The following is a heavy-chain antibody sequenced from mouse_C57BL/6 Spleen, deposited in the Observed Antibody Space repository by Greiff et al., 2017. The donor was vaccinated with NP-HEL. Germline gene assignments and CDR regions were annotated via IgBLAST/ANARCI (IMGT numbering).Heavy chain of an antibody. CDR1: GYTFTDYN. Sequence: GRRQKEGPELVKPGASVKIPCKASGYTFTDYNMDWVKQSHGKSLEWIGDINPNNGGTIYNQKFKGKATLTVDKSSSTAYMELRSLTSEDTAVYYCARSDDYDGFAYWGQGTLVTVSA. V-gene: IGHV1-18*01. CDR2: INPNNGGT. D-gene: IGHD2-4*01. CDR3: ARSDDYDGFAY. J-gene: IGHJ3*01.